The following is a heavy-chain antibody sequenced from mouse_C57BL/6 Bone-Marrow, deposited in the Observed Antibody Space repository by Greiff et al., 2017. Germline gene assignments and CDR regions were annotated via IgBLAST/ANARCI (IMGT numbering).Heavy chain of an antibody. D-gene: IGHD4-1*01. CDR2: ISNGGGST. CDR1: GFTFSDYY. CDR3: GRPGLGQGDAMDY. V-gene: IGHV5-12*01. Sequence: DVHLVESGGGLVQPGGSLKLSCAASGFTFSDYYMYWVRQTPEKRLEWVAYISNGGGSTYYPDTVKGRFTISRDNAKNTLYLQMSRLKSEDTAMYYCGRPGLGQGDAMDYWGQGTSDTVSS. J-gene: IGHJ4*01.